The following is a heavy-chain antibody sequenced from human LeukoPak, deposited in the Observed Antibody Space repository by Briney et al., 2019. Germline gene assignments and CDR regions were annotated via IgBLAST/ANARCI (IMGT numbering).Heavy chain of an antibody. V-gene: IGHV4-38-2*02. J-gene: IGHJ3*02. Sequence: SETLSLTCTVSGYSISSGYYWGWIRQPPGKGLEWIGSIYHSGSNNYNPSLKSRVTISIDSSKNQFSLKLSSVTAADTAVYFCARGPYSYDSSGAFDIWGQGTMVTVSS. CDR3: ARGPYSYDSSGAFDI. CDR1: GYSISSGYY. D-gene: IGHD3-22*01. CDR2: IYHSGSN.